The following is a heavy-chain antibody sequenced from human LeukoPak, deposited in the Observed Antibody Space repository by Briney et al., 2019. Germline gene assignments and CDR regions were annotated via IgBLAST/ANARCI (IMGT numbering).Heavy chain of an antibody. V-gene: IGHV4-34*01. CDR1: GGSFSGYY. D-gene: IGHD5-18*01. Sequence: SETLSPTCVVYGGSFSGYYWGWIRQPPGKGLEWIGSIYYSGSTYYNPSLKSRVTISVDTSKNQFSLKLSSVTAADTAVYYCARDSLQLWSHFDYWGQGTLVTVSS. J-gene: IGHJ4*02. CDR2: IYYSGST. CDR3: ARDSLQLWSHFDY.